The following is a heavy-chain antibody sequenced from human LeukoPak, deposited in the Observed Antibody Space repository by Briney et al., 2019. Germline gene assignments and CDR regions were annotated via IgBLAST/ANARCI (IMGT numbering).Heavy chain of an antibody. CDR1: GVSVSDYY. Sequence: PSETLSLTCAVSGVSVSDYYWSWIGQSPEKGLEWIGEVSPGGYTTYNPSLRSRVIISEDTSENQLSLNVTSVTAADTALYYCARIRCGRGQARCYNHWAQGSLVTVSS. D-gene: IGHD2-21*01. V-gene: IGHV4-34*01. J-gene: IGHJ5*02. CDR2: VSPGGYT. CDR3: ARIRCGRGQARCYNH.